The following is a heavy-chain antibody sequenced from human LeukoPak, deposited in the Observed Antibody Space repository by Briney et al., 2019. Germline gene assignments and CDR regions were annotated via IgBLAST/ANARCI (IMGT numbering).Heavy chain of an antibody. CDR1: GFTFSGHW. V-gene: IGHV3-74*03. CDR3: TRSGYSNGYDY. Sequence: GGSLRLSCVASGFTFSGHWMHWVRQVPGKGLMAVSRITPDGNAAAYADSVKGRFTISGDNAKNTLYLEMNSLTAEDTALYHCTRSGYSNGYDYWGQGTLVTVSS. D-gene: IGHD2-15*01. CDR2: ITPDGNAA. J-gene: IGHJ4*02.